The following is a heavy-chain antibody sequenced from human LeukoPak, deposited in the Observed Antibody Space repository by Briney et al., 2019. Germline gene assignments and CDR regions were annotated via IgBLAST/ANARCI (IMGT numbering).Heavy chain of an antibody. CDR3: AKLKQWQPQRYFFEY. D-gene: IGHD6-19*01. CDR2: ISASGGRT. CDR1: GFRFSDFA. V-gene: IGHV3-23*01. J-gene: IGHJ4*02. Sequence: GGSLRLSCAASGFRFSDFAMSWVRQAPEKGLECVSVISASGGRTYSAESVKARFTISRDNSKNTLYLQMNSLRAEDTAVYYCAKLKQWQPQRYFFEYWGQGALVTVAS.